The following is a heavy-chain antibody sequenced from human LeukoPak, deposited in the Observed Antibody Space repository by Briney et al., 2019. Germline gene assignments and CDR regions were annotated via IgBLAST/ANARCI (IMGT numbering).Heavy chain of an antibody. D-gene: IGHD3-10*01. CDR3: SAQLFWFGEFSL. CDR2: IKSKANGGTT. J-gene: IGHJ4*02. Sequence: GGSLRLSCSASGFTFSSYWMSWVRQAPGKGLEWVGRIKSKANGGTTDYAAPVRGRFTISRDDSKNALFLQMNSLKSEDTAVYYCSAQLFWFGEFSLWGQGTLVTVSS. V-gene: IGHV3-15*01. CDR1: GFTFSSYW.